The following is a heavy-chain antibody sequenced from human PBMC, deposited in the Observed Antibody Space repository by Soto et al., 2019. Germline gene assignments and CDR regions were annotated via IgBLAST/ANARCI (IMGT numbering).Heavy chain of an antibody. CDR2: IKSKTDGGTT. CDR1: GFTFSNAW. Sequence: PGGSLRLSCAASGFTFSNAWMSWVRQAPGKGLEWVGRIKSKTDGGTTDYAAPVKGRFTISRDDSKNTLYLQMNSLKTEDTAVYYCTAAVAGTTGDYWGQGTPVTVYS. V-gene: IGHV3-15*01. J-gene: IGHJ4*02. D-gene: IGHD6-19*01. CDR3: TAAVAGTTGDY.